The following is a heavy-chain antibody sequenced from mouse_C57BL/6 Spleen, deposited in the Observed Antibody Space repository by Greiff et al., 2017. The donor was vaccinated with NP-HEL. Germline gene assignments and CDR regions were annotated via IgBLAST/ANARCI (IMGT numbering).Heavy chain of an antibody. Sequence: EVKLVESGGGLVQPGGSMKLSCVASGFTFSNYWMNWVRQSPEKGLEWVAQIRLKSDNYATHYAESVKGRFTISRDDSKSSVYLQMNNLRAEDTGIYYCTLGYYYGKGAMDYWGQGTSVTVSS. J-gene: IGHJ4*01. D-gene: IGHD1-1*01. CDR2: IRLKSDNYAT. CDR3: TLGYYYGKGAMDY. V-gene: IGHV6-3*01. CDR1: GFTFSNYW.